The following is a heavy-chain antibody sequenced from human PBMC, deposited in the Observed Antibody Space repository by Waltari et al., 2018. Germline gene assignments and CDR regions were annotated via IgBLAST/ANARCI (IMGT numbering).Heavy chain of an antibody. V-gene: IGHV3-66*01. CDR2: IYSGGDT. CDR1: GFTVSCNF. D-gene: IGHD2-21*01. CDR3: AGRLNSFHYFDY. Sequence: EVQLVESGGGLVQPGGSLRLSCTASGFTVSCNFMTWVRRAPGKGLEYVSVIYSGGDTYYADSVKDRFTVSRDSSKNTLYLQMNSLTAGDTAVYYCAGRLNSFHYFDYWGQGTLVTVSS. J-gene: IGHJ4*02.